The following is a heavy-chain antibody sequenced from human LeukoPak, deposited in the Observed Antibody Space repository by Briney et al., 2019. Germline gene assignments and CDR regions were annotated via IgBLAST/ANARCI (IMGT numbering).Heavy chain of an antibody. CDR1: GVSISSGGYY. J-gene: IGHJ5*02. V-gene: IGHV4-31*03. Sequence: SETLSLTCTVSGVSISSGGYYWSWIRQHPGKGLEWIGYIYYSGSTYYNPSLKSRVTISVDTSKNQFSLKLSSVTAADTAVYYCARAPGRYDSSGYGLWFDPWGQATLVTVSS. D-gene: IGHD3-22*01. CDR3: ARAPGRYDSSGYGLWFDP. CDR2: IYYSGST.